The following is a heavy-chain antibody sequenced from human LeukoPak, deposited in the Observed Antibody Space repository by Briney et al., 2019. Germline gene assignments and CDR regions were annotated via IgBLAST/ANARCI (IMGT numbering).Heavy chain of an antibody. J-gene: IGHJ4*02. D-gene: IGHD3-10*01. CDR1: GGSISSGGYY. CDR3: ATLLLWFAELYFDY. V-gene: IGHV4-31*03. Sequence: SETLSLNCTVSGGSISSGGYYWSWIRQHPGKGLEWIGYIYYSGSTYYNPSLKSRVTISVDTSKNQFSLKLSSVTAADTAVYYCATLLLWFAELYFDYWGQGTLVTVSS. CDR2: IYYSGST.